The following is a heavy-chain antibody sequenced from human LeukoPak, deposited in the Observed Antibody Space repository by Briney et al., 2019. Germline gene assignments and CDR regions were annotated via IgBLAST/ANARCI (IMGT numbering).Heavy chain of an antibody. CDR3: GGGGYLLDY. CDR2: INSDGSTT. CDR1: GFSLGTDW. D-gene: IGHD1-26*01. V-gene: IGHV3-74*01. Sequence: GGSLRLSCAASGFSLGTDWMNWVRQAPGKGLMWVSRINSDGSTTTYADSVKGRFTISRDNAKNTLYLQMNSLRAEDTAVYYCGGGGYLLDYWGQGTLVTVSS. J-gene: IGHJ4*02.